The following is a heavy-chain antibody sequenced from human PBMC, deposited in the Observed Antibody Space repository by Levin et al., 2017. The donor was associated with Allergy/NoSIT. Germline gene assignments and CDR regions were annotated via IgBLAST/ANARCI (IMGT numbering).Heavy chain of an antibody. CDR3: ARFAGPAGVYDSSDSYDI. CDR1: GFTFSNYA. D-gene: IGHD3-22*01. CDR2: FRDTHYT. V-gene: IGHV3-23*01. J-gene: IGHJ3*02. Sequence: GESLKISCAASGFTFSNYAMSWVRQAPGKGLEWVAGFRDTHYTNYADSVTGRFSISRDNSRNMFYLQMNSLSAEDPAVYFCARFAGPAGVYDSSDSYDIWGQGTMATVSS.